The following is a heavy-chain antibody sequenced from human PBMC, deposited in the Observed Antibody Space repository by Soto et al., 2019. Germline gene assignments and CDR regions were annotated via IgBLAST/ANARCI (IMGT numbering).Heavy chain of an antibody. V-gene: IGHV3-30*18. Sequence: QVQLVESGGGVVQPGRSLRLSCAASGFTFSSYGMHWVRQAPGKGLEWVAVISYDGSNKYYADSVKGRFTISRDNSKNSLYLQMNSLRAEDTAVYYCAKDSRWELDGSFWGQGTLVTVSS. CDR3: AKDSRWELDGSF. D-gene: IGHD1-26*01. CDR1: GFTFSSYG. CDR2: ISYDGSNK. J-gene: IGHJ4*02.